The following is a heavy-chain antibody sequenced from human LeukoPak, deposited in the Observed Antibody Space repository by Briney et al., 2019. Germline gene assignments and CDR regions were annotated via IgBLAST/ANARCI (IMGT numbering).Heavy chain of an antibody. V-gene: IGHV4-59*08. CDR2: IYYSGST. Sequence: ASETLSLTCTVSGDSISSYYWNWIRQPPGKGLEWIGYIYYSGSTNYNPSLKSRVTISVDTSKNQFSLKLSSVTAADTAVYYCASYTWTHNAFDIWGQGTMVTVSS. D-gene: IGHD3/OR15-3a*01. J-gene: IGHJ3*02. CDR3: ASYTWTHNAFDI. CDR1: GDSISSYY.